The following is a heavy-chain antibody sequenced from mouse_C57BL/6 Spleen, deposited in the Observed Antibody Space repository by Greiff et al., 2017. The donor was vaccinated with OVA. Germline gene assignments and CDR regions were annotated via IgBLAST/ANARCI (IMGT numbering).Heavy chain of an antibody. V-gene: IGHV1-64*01. Sequence: QVQLQQPGAELVKPGDSVKLSCKASGYTFTSYWMHWVKQRPGQGLEWIGMIHPNSGSTNYNEKFKSKATLTVDKSSSTAYMQLSSLTSEDSAVYYCARTIYYDYDEGFAYWGQGTLVTVSA. CDR1: GYTFTSYW. CDR3: ARTIYYDYDEGFAY. D-gene: IGHD2-4*01. J-gene: IGHJ3*01. CDR2: IHPNSGST.